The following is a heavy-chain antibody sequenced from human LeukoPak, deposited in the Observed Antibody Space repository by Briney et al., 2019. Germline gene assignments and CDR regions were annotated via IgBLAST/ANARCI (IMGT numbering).Heavy chain of an antibody. J-gene: IGHJ4*02. CDR2: ISYDGSNK. D-gene: IGHD4-23*01. V-gene: IGHV3-30*04. CDR3: ARGVNGSFDY. Sequence: PGGSLRLTCVASGFTFSSYAMHWVRQAPGKGLEWVAVISYDGSNKYYADSVKGRFTISRDNSKNTLYLQMNSLRAEDTAVYYCARGVNGSFDYWGQGTLVTVSS. CDR1: GFTFSSYA.